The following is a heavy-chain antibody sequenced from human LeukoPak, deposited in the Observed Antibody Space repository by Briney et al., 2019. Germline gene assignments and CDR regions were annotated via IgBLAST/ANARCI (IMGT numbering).Heavy chain of an antibody. CDR2: IGGRGGST. CDR3: ARTEVVVAATGIDY. D-gene: IGHD2-15*01. J-gene: IGHJ4*02. CDR1: GFIFSDYG. Sequence: GGSLRLSCAASGFIFSDYGMSWVRQAPGKGLEWVSSIGGRGGSTYYADSVKGRFTISRDNSKNTLYLQMNSLRAEDTAVYYCARTEVVVAATGIDYWGQGTLVTVSS. V-gene: IGHV3-23*01.